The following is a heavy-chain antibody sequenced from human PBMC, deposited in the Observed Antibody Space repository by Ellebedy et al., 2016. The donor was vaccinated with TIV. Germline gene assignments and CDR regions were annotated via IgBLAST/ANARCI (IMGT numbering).Heavy chain of an antibody. V-gene: IGHV4-39*07. D-gene: IGHD1-14*01. CDR3: AREPALPRGRFDT. CDR1: GGSISNRDYY. CDR2: IYYRGSA. Sequence: MPSETLSLTCTVPGGSISNRDYYWNWIRQPPGKGLAWIGSIYYRGSAYYNPSLKSRVTVSVDTSKNQFSLNLSSVTAAETAVYYCAREPALPRGRFDTWGQGTLVTVSS. J-gene: IGHJ5*02.